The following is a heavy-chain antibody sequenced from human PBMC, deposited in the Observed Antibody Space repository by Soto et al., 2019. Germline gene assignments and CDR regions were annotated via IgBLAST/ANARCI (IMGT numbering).Heavy chain of an antibody. CDR2: IYYSGST. CDR1: GGSISSYY. CDR3: ARWGPLIAAAGTRTGVYFFDY. Sequence: PSETLSLTCTVSGGSISSYYWSWIRQPPGKGLEWIGYIYYSGSTNYNPSLKSRVTISVDTSKNQFSLKLSSVTAADTAVYYCARWGPLIAAAGTRTGVYFFDYWGQGTLVTVSS. J-gene: IGHJ4*02. D-gene: IGHD6-13*01. V-gene: IGHV4-59*01.